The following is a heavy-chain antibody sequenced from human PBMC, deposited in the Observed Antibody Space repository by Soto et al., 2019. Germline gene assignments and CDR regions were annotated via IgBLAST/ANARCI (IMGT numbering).Heavy chain of an antibody. D-gene: IGHD3-10*01. CDR3: ARDLAGTPHNWFDP. V-gene: IGHV1-18*04. CDR2: ISAYNGNT. J-gene: IGHJ5*02. CDR1: GYTFTSYG. Sequence: VASVKVSCKASGYTFTSYGISWVRQAPGQGLEWMGWISAYNGNTNYAQKLQGRDTMTTNTSTSTAYMELRSLRSDDTAVYYCARDLAGTPHNWFDPWGQGTLVTVSS.